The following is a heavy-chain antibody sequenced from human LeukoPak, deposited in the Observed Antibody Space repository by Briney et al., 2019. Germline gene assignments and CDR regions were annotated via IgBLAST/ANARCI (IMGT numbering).Heavy chain of an antibody. J-gene: IGHJ4*02. Sequence: GGSLRLSCAASGFTFDDYTMHWVRQAPGKGLEWVSLISWDGGSTYYADSVKGRFTISRDNSKNSLYLQMNSLRAEDTAVYYCARDSPYSSSWEDYWGQGTLVTVSS. D-gene: IGHD6-13*01. CDR2: ISWDGGST. V-gene: IGHV3-43*01. CDR3: ARDSPYSSSWEDY. CDR1: GFTFDDYT.